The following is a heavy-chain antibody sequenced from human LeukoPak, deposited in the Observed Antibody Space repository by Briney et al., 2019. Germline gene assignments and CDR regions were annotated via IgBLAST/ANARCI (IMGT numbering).Heavy chain of an antibody. Sequence: AASVTDSCKASGGTFSSYAISWVRQAPGQGLEWMGGIIPIFGTANYAQKFQGRVTITADESTSTAYMELSSLRSEDTAVYYCARDLRNYDSSGEFDPWGQGTLVTVSS. D-gene: IGHD3-22*01. CDR2: IIPIFGTA. V-gene: IGHV1-69*01. CDR1: GGTFSSYA. CDR3: ARDLRNYDSSGEFDP. J-gene: IGHJ5*02.